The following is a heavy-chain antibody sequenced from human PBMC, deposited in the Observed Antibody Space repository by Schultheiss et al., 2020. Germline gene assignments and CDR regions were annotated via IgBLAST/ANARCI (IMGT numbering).Heavy chain of an antibody. CDR2: IYYSGST. V-gene: IGHV4-31*03. J-gene: IGHJ5*02. Sequence: SQTLSLTCTVSGGSISSGGYYWSWIRQHPGKGLEWIGYIYYSGSTYYNPSLKSRVTISVDTSKNQFSLKLSSVTAADTAVYYCAKVVDIVGETRWFDPWGQGTLVTVSS. CDR1: GGSISSGGYY. D-gene: IGHD1-26*01. CDR3: AKVVDIVGETRWFDP.